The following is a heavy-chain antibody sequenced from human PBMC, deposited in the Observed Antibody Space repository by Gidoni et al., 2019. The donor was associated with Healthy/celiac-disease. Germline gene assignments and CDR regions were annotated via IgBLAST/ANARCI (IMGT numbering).Heavy chain of an antibody. CDR1: GFTFSSYA. CDR3: ARDPQTYYFDY. Sequence: VQLVESGGGVVQPGRSLRLSCAASGFTFSSYAMHWVRQAPGKGLEWVAVISYDGSNKYYTDSVKGRFTISRDNSKNTLYLQMNSLRAEDTAVYYCARDPQTYYFDYWGQGTLVTVSS. V-gene: IGHV3-30*04. J-gene: IGHJ4*02. CDR2: ISYDGSNK.